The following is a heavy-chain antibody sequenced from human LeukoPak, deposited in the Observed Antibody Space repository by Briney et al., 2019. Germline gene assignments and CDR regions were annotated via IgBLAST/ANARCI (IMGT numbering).Heavy chain of an antibody. J-gene: IGHJ4*02. V-gene: IGHV3-23*01. CDR2: ISGSGGST. CDR3: ARSLWFGELSYLDGYYFDY. Sequence: PGGSLRLSCAASGFTFSSYGMSWVRQAPGKGLEWVSAISGSGGSTYYADSVKGRFTISRDNSKNTLYLQMNSLRAEDTAVYYCARSLWFGELSYLDGYYFDYWGQGTLVTVSS. D-gene: IGHD3-10*01. CDR1: GFTFSSYG.